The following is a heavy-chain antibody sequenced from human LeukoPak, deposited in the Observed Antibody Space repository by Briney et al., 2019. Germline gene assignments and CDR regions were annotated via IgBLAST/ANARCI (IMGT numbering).Heavy chain of an antibody. V-gene: IGHV3-30*04. CDR3: ASTVRAWIQTKTADSDY. D-gene: IGHD5-18*01. CDR1: GFTFSSYA. CDR2: ISYDGSNK. J-gene: IGHJ4*02. Sequence: GGSLRLSCAAFGFTFSSYAMHWVRQAPGKGLEWVAVISYDGSNKYYADSVKGRFTISRDNSKNTLYLQMNSLRAEDTAVYYCASTVRAWIQTKTADSDYWGQGTLVTVSS.